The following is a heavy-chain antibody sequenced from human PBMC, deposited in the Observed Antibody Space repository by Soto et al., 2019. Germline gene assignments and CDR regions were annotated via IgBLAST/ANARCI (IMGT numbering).Heavy chain of an antibody. V-gene: IGHV1-69*13. CDR1: GGTFSSYA. Sequence: SVKVSCKASGGTFSSYAISWVRQAPGQGLEWMGGIIPIFGTANYAQKFQGRVTITADESTSTAYMELSSLRSEDTAAYYCAREVTIFGVVGWFDPWGQGTLVTVSS. CDR3: AREVTIFGVVGWFDP. J-gene: IGHJ5*02. D-gene: IGHD3-3*01. CDR2: IIPIFGTA.